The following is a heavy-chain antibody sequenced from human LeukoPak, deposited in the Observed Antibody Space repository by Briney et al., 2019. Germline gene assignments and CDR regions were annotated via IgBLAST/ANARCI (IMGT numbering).Heavy chain of an antibody. Sequence: PSETLSLTCTVSGGSISSYYWSWIRQPAGKGLEWIGRIYTSGSTNYNPSLKSRVTMSVDTSKNQFSLKLSSVTAADTAVYYCARDSAYYDILTDSPVGYWYFDLWGRGTLVTVSS. CDR1: GGSISSYY. V-gene: IGHV4-4*07. CDR2: IYTSGST. CDR3: ARDSAYYDILTDSPVGYWYFDL. D-gene: IGHD3-9*01. J-gene: IGHJ2*01.